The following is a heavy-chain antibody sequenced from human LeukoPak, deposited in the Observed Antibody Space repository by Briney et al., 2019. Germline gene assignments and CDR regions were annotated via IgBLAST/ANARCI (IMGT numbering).Heavy chain of an antibody. CDR1: GYTFTGYY. CDR2: INPNSGGT. V-gene: IGHV1-2*02. Sequence: GSVKVSCKASGYTFTGYYMHWVRQAPGQGLEWMGWINPNSGGTNYAQKFQGRVTMTRDTSISTAYMELSRLRSDDTAVYYCARDGGGTRTNNWFDPWGQGTLVTVSS. J-gene: IGHJ5*02. CDR3: ARDGGGTRTNNWFDP. D-gene: IGHD1-14*01.